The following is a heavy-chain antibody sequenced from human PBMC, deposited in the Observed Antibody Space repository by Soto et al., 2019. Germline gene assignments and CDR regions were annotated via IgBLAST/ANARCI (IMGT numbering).Heavy chain of an antibody. D-gene: IGHD3-16*01. V-gene: IGHV3-33*01. CDR1: GFTFSNYG. CDR2: IWFDGGNK. Sequence: HVQLVESGGGVVQPGRSLRLSCAASGFTFSNYGMHWVRQAPGKGLEWVAVIWFDGGNKYYGDSVKGRFTISRDDSKNTLYLLMNSLRAEHTAVYYCARYGYDLKEFDYWGQGTLVTVSS. CDR3: ARYGYDLKEFDY. J-gene: IGHJ4*02.